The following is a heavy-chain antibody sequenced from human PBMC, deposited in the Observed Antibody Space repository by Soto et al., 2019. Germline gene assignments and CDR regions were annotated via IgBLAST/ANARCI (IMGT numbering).Heavy chain of an antibody. CDR2: IRSKPKNYTT. Sequence: EVQLVESGGGLVQPGGSLTLSCATSGFTFSDSAVHWVRLASGKGLEWVGRIRSKPKNYTTTYSTSVRGRFTISRDDSKKMASLQMDSLQTEDTAVYFCTRWLSGDYTHFDYWGQGTLVTVSS. J-gene: IGHJ4*02. D-gene: IGHD3-3*01. CDR1: GFTFSDSA. CDR3: TRWLSGDYTHFDY. V-gene: IGHV3-73*01.